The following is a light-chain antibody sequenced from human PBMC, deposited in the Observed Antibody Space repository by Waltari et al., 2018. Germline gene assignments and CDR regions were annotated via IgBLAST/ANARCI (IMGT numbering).Light chain of an antibody. CDR2: GAS. Sequence: ETVMTQTPATLPVSPGERATLSCRAGQSVSNNLAWYQQKRGQPPRLLIYGASTRATGIPARFSGSGSGTEFTLTISSLQSEDFAVYHCQQYHNWPRTFGQGTKVEIK. V-gene: IGKV3-15*01. J-gene: IGKJ1*01. CDR3: QQYHNWPRT. CDR1: QSVSNN.